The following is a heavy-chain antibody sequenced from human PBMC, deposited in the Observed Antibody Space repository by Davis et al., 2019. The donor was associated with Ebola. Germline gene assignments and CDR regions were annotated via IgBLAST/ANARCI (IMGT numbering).Heavy chain of an antibody. CDR3: ARRCTVPATYIPTYYDYYMDV. J-gene: IGHJ6*03. D-gene: IGHD6-19*01. CDR1: GGSFSGYY. CDR2: INHSGST. Sequence: SETLSLTCAVYGGSFSGYYWSWIRQPPGKGLEWIGEINHSGSTNYNPSLKSRVTISVDTSKNQFSLKLSSVTAADTAVYYCARRCTVPATYIPTYYDYYMDVWDKGTTVTVSS. V-gene: IGHV4-34*01.